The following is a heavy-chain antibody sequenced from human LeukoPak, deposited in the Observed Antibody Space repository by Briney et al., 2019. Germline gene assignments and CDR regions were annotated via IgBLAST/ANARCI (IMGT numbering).Heavy chain of an antibody. CDR3: ARDPPYYYYYMDV. V-gene: IGHV3-43*01. J-gene: IGHJ6*03. CDR2: ISWDGGST. CDR1: GFTFDDYT. Sequence: GGSLRLSCAASGFTFDDYTMHWVRQAPGKGLEWVSLISWDGGSTCYADSVKGRFTISRDNSKNSLYLQMNSLRAEDTAVYYCARDPPYYYYYMDVWGKGTTVTVSS.